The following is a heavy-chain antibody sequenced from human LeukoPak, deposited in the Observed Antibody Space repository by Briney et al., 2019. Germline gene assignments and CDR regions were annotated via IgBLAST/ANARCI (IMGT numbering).Heavy chain of an antibody. D-gene: IGHD6-13*01. J-gene: IGHJ4*02. V-gene: IGHV4-34*01. CDR1: GGXFSGYY. Sequence: PSETLSLTCAVYGGXFSGYYWSWIRQPPGKGLEWIGEINHSGSTNYNPSLKSRVTISVDTSKNQFSLKLSSVTAADTAVYYCAREAAAEDYWGQGTLVTVSS. CDR3: AREAAAEDY. CDR2: INHSGST.